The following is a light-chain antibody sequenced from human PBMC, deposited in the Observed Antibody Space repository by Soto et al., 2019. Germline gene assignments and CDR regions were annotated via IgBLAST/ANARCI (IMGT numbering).Light chain of an antibody. CDR3: QQRSNWPRT. CDR1: QSVSSY. V-gene: IGKV3-11*01. Sequence: MVLTQSPSTLSLSTGDRATLAGRAIQSVSSYLALYQHTPCQAPRLLIYDASNMATAIPARFSGRGSGTDFTITVSSLEPEDFAVYYCQQRSNWPRTFGQGTKLDI. CDR2: DAS. J-gene: IGKJ2*01.